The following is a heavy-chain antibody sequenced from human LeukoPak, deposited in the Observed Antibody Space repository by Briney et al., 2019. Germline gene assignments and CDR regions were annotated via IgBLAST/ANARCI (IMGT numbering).Heavy chain of an antibody. Sequence: PGGSLRLSCAASGFTFDDYGMSWVRQAPGKGLEWVSDINWNGDSTGYADSVKGRFTISRDNAKNSLYLQMNSLRAEDTALYYCARRESSYQNYYYYYHMDAWGKGTTVTVSS. V-gene: IGHV3-20*04. D-gene: IGHD3-16*02. CDR2: INWNGDST. CDR3: ARRESSYQNYYYYYHMDA. CDR1: GFTFDDYG. J-gene: IGHJ6*03.